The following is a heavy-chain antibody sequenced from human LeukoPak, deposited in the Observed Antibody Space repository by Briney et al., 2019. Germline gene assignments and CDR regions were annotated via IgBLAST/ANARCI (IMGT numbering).Heavy chain of an antibody. CDR1: GFTFSSTS. J-gene: IGHJ4*02. CDR3: AKDPIFSGSYGVFDY. D-gene: IGHD1-26*01. Sequence: GGSLRLSCAASGFTFSSTSMSWVRQAPGKGLEWVAVTVGGGDGTYYADSVKGRFTISRDNSNNTLYLQMNSLRAEDTAVYYCAKDPIFSGSYGVFDYWGLGTLVTVSS. V-gene: IGHV3-23*01. CDR2: TVGGGDGT.